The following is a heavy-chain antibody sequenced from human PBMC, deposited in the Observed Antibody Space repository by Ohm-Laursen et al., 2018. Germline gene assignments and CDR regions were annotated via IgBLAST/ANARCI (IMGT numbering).Heavy chain of an antibody. J-gene: IGHJ4*02. D-gene: IGHD1-26*01. CDR3: ARRGAGAHPYYFDY. CDR1: GGSISSGNYY. V-gene: IGHV4-39*01. Sequence: GTLSLTCTVSGGSISSGNYYWGWIRQPPGKGLEWIGSIYYSGSTYYNPSLKSRVTISVDTSKNQFSLKLSSVTAADTAVYYCARRGAGAHPYYFDYWGQGTLVTVSS. CDR2: IYYSGST.